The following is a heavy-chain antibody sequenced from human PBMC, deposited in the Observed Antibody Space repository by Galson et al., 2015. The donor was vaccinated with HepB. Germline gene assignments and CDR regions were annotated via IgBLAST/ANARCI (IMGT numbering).Heavy chain of an antibody. J-gene: IGHJ3*02. CDR2: IVVGSGNT. CDR1: GFTFTSSA. V-gene: IGHV1-58*02. D-gene: IGHD1-26*01. Sequence: SVKVSCKASGFTFTSSAMQWVRQARGQRLEWIGWIVVGSGNTNYAQKFQERVTITRDMSTSTAYMELSSLRSEDTAVYYCAAVVVLKGAITAFDIWGQGTMVTVSS. CDR3: AAVVVLKGAITAFDI.